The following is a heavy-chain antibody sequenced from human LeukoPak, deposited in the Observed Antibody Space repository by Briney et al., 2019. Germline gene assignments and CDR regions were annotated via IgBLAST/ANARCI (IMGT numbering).Heavy chain of an antibody. CDR1: GGSLSGYY. V-gene: IGHV4-34*01. CDR3: ARGNSGSYYKFDY. Sequence: PSETLSLTCAVYGGSLSGYYWSWIRQPPGKGPEWIGEINHSGSTNYNPSLKSRVTISVDTSKNQFSLKLSSVTAADTAVYYCARGNSGSYYKFDYWGQGTLVTVSS. CDR2: INHSGST. J-gene: IGHJ4*02. D-gene: IGHD3-10*01.